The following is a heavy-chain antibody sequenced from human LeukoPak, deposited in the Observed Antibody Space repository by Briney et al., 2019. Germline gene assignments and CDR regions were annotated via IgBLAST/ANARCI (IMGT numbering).Heavy chain of an antibody. V-gene: IGHV3-23*01. CDR1: GFTFSSYA. CDR2: ISGSGGST. Sequence: PGGSLRLSCAASGFTFSSYAMSWVRQAPGKGLEWVSAISGSGGSTYYADSVKGRFTISRDNSKNTLYLQMNSLRAEDTAVYYCAKDLGIQLRSEDYYYYGMDVWGQGTTVTVSS. D-gene: IGHD5-18*01. J-gene: IGHJ6*02. CDR3: AKDLGIQLRSEDYYYYGMDV.